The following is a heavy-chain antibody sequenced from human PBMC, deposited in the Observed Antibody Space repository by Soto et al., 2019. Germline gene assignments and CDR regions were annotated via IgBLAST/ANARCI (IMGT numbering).Heavy chain of an antibody. CDR1: GFTFSIYS. J-gene: IGHJ4*02. CDR3: TRGYTGYAQAGLDS. D-gene: IGHD5-12*01. Sequence: EVQLVEAGGGLVQPGGSLRLSCAASGFTFSIYSMNWVRQAPGKGLEWVSYITSSGSATYYADTVKGRFTISRDNAKNSLYLQMNILRAEDTAVYYCTRGYTGYAQAGLDSWGQGTLVTVSA. V-gene: IGHV3-48*01. CDR2: ITSSGSAT.